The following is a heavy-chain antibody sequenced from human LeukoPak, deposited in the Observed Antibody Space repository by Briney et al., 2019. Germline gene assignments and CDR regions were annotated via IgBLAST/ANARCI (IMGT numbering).Heavy chain of an antibody. Sequence: ASVKVSCKASGYTFTGYYMHWVRQAPGQGLEWMGWINPNSGGTNYAQKFQGWVTMTRDTSISTAYMELSRLRSDDTAVYYCARDRITMVRGWGYFQHWGQGTLVTVSS. CDR1: GYTFTGYY. CDR3: ARDRITMVRGWGYFQH. V-gene: IGHV1-2*04. J-gene: IGHJ1*01. D-gene: IGHD3-10*01. CDR2: INPNSGGT.